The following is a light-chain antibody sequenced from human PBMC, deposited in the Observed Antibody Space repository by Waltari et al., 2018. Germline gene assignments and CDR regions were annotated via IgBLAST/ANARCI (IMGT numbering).Light chain of an antibody. V-gene: IGKV3-15*01. CDR3: QQYNNWPLT. CDR2: GAS. CDR1: QSLNSN. Sequence: EIVMTQSPATLSVSQGERATLSCRASQSLNSNLAWYQQRPGQAPRLLIYGASTTATGIPARFTGSGSGTEFTLTISSLQSEDFAVYYCQQYNNWPLTFGGGTEVEIK. J-gene: IGKJ4*01.